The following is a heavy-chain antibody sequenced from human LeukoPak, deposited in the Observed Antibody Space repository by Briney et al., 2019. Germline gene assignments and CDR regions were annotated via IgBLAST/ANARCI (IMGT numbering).Heavy chain of an antibody. CDR2: ISGSGGST. V-gene: IGHV3-23*01. J-gene: IGHJ3*02. D-gene: IGHD3-22*01. CDR3: ASLYYYDSSGYSSDAFDI. CDR1: GFIFRNYV. Sequence: GGSLRLSCAASGFIFRNYVVAWVRQAPGKGLEWVSAISGSGGSTYYADSVKGRFTISRDNSKNTLYLQMNSLRAEDTAVYYCASLYYYDSSGYSSDAFDIWGQGTMVTVSS.